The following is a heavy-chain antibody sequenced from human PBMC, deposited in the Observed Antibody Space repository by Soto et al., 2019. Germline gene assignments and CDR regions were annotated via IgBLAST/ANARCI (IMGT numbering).Heavy chain of an antibody. CDR1: GFTFSSYA. V-gene: IGHV3-30-3*01. CDR3: ARETGSSYGMDV. CDR2: ISYDGSNK. J-gene: IGHJ6*02. Sequence: VQLVESGGGVVQPGRSLRLSCAASGFTFSSYAMHWVRQAPGKGLEWVAVISYDGSNKYYADSVKGRFTISRDNSKNTLYLQMNSLRAEDTAVYYCARETGSSYGMDVWGQGTTVTVSS. D-gene: IGHD6-6*01.